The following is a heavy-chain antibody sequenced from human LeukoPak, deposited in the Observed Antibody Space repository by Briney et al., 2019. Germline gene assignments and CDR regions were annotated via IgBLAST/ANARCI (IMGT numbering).Heavy chain of an antibody. CDR2: INTNTGNP. D-gene: IGHD3-22*01. CDR1: GYTFTSYA. V-gene: IGHV7-4-1*02. Sequence: ASVKVSCKASGYTFTSYAMNWVRQAPGQGLEWMGWINTNTGNPTYAQGFTGRFVFSLDTSVSTAYLQISSLKAEDTAVYYCARDVSAVFFRSGYSEYFQHWGQGTLVTVSS. CDR3: ARDVSAVFFRSGYSEYFQH. J-gene: IGHJ1*01.